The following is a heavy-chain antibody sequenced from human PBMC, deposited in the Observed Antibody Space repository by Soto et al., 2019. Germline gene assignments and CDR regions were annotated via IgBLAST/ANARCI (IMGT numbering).Heavy chain of an antibody. CDR2: ISWDGGST. J-gene: IGHJ4*02. CDR3: ARGREYGIGGSSYGNFDY. CDR1: GFTFDDYT. V-gene: IGHV3-43*01. Sequence: GGSLRLSCAASGFTFDDYTMHWVRQAPGKGLEWVSLISWDGGSTYYADSVKGRFTISRDNSKNSLYLQMNSLRTEDTTLYYCARGREYGIGGSSYGNFDYWGQGTLVTVSS. D-gene: IGHD2-15*01.